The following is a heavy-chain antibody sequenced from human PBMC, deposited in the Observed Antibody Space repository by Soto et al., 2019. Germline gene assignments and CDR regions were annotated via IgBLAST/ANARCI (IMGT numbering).Heavy chain of an antibody. J-gene: IGHJ3*01. Sequence: PGGSLKTSCKGPGYTFTAYWIGLVRQMPGKGMEWMAIIYPGDSDTRYSPSFQGQVTISVYKSISTAYLQWSSLKDSDTAMFYCESGGDSGNSKEPFSVWGPGTMVTVSS. CDR1: GYTFTAYW. D-gene: IGHD2-21*02. CDR2: IYPGDSDT. CDR3: ESGGDSGNSKEPFSV. V-gene: IGHV5-51*01.